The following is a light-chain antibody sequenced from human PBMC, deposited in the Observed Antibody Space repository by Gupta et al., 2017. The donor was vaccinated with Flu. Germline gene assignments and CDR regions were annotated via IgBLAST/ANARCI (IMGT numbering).Light chain of an antibody. J-gene: IGKJ4*01. Sequence: DIVMTQSPDSLSVSLGERATINCKSSQSLLFRSSNKNYFAWYQQKPGQPPKLLIYWPSTRESGVPDRFSGSGSGTDFTLTISSLQAEDVAVYYCQQEDYTPNTFGRGTKVEVK. CDR2: WPS. CDR3: QQEDYTPNT. CDR1: QSLLFRSSNKNY. V-gene: IGKV4-1*01.